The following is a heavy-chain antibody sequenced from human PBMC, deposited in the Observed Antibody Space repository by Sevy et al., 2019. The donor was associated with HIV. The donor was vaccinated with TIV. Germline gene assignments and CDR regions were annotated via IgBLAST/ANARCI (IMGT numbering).Heavy chain of an antibody. D-gene: IGHD5-18*01. Sequence: SETLSLTCAVYGGSFSGYYWSWIRQPPGKGLEWIGEINHSGSTNYNPSLKSRVTISVDTSKNQFSLKLSSVTAADTAVYYCASSLDLGSIHLWEQLWPFDYWGQGTLVTVSS. CDR2: INHSGST. J-gene: IGHJ4*02. CDR3: ASSLDLGSIHLWEQLWPFDY. CDR1: GGSFSGYY. V-gene: IGHV4-34*01.